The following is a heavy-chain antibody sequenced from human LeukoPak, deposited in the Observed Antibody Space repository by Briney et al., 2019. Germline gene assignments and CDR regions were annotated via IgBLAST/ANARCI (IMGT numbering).Heavy chain of an antibody. Sequence: SETLSLTCTVSGGSISSSSYYWGWIRQPPGKGLEWIGSIYYSGSTYYNPSLKSRVTISVDTSKNQFSLKLSSVTAADTAVYYCARGGTYGSSWSDYWGQGTLVTVSS. V-gene: IGHV4-39*07. CDR1: GGSISSSSYY. CDR2: IYYSGST. J-gene: IGHJ4*02. D-gene: IGHD6-13*01. CDR3: ARGGTYGSSWSDY.